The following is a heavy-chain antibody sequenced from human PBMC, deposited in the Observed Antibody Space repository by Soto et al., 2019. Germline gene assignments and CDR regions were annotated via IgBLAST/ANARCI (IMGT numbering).Heavy chain of an antibody. CDR1: GFTFSSYA. CDR2: ISGSGGST. CDR3: AKDRDIVVVTGGWFDP. Sequence: SGGSLRLSCAASGFTFSSYAMSWVRQAPGKGLEWVSAISGSGGSTYYADSVKGRFTISRDNSKNTLYLQMNSLRAEDTAVYYCAKDRDIVVVTGGWFDPWGQGTLVTVSS. V-gene: IGHV3-23*01. J-gene: IGHJ5*02. D-gene: IGHD2-21*02.